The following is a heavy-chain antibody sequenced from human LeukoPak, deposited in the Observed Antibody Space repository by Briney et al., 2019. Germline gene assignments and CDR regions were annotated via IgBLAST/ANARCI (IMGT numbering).Heavy chain of an antibody. CDR1: GFTFSSYS. Sequence: GGSLRLSCAASGFTFSSYSMNWVRQAPGKGLEWVAVISYDGSNKYYADSVKGRFTISRDNSKNTLYLQMNSLRTEDTAVYYCARTRAAAGYSSFWFDPWGQGTLVTVSS. J-gene: IGHJ5*02. V-gene: IGHV3-30*03. D-gene: IGHD6-13*01. CDR3: ARTRAAAGYSSFWFDP. CDR2: ISYDGSNK.